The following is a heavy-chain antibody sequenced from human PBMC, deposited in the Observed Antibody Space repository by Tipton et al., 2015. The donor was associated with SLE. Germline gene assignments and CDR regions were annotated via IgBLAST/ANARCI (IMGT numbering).Heavy chain of an antibody. V-gene: IGHV5-51*03. CDR3: AMGSGNGYSPCHY. D-gene: IGHD3-22*01. CDR2: VYPSDSAT. J-gene: IGHJ4*02. Sequence: QLVQSGAEVKKSGESLKISCRYSGNIFANYWIGWVRQMSGKGLEWMGIVYPSDSATRYNPSFEDQVTISADESSATAYLQWSSLKASDTAMYYCAMGSGNGYSPCHYWGQGMLVTVSS. CDR1: GNIFANYW.